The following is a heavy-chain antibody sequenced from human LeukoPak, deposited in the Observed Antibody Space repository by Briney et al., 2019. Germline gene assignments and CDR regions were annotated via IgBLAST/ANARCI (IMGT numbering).Heavy chain of an antibody. D-gene: IGHD3-3*01. CDR3: VKDDLESADGAFGL. CDR1: GFTFSRHA. V-gene: IGHV3-23*01. Sequence: GGSLRLSCAASGFTFSRHAMSWVRQAPGKGLEWVSVISGSGDTTYYADSSKGRFTISRDNSKNTLYLQMNTLRAEDTAVYYCVKDDLESADGAFGLWGQGTMVTVSP. J-gene: IGHJ3*01. CDR2: ISGSGDTT.